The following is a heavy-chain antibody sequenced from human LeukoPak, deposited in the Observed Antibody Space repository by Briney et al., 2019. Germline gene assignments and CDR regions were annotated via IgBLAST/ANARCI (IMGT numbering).Heavy chain of an antibody. D-gene: IGHD6-13*01. CDR2: IYYSGST. CDR1: GGSISSSSYY. CDR3: ARDLNSSSWYVARYFDL. J-gene: IGHJ2*01. V-gene: IGHV4-39*07. Sequence: SETLSLTCTVSGGSISSSSYYWGWIRQPPGKGLEWIGSIYYSGSTYYNPSLKSRVTISVDTSKNQFSLKLSSVTAADTAVYYCARDLNSSSWYVARYFDLWGRGTLVTVSS.